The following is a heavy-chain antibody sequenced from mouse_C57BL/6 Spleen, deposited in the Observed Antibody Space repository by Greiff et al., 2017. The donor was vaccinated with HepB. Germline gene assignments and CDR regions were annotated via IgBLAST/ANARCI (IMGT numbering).Heavy chain of an antibody. V-gene: IGHV1-26*01. J-gene: IGHJ3*01. CDR3: ARGYYGWFAY. D-gene: IGHD1-1*01. CDR1: GYTFTDYY. Sequence: EVQLQQSGPELVKPGASVKISCKASGYTFTDYYMNWVKQSHGKSLEWIGDINPNNGGTSYNQKFKGKATLTVDKSSSTAYMELRSLTSEDSAVYYCARGYYGWFAYWGQGTLVTVSA. CDR2: INPNNGGT.